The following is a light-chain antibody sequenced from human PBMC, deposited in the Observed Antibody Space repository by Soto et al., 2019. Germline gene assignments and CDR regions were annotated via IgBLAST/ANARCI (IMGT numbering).Light chain of an antibody. CDR1: QSVSSN. J-gene: IGKJ2*02. V-gene: IGKV3-15*01. CDR3: QQYNNWPPWT. Sequence: EIVMTQSPATLSVSPGERATLSCRASQSVSSNLAWYQQKPGQAPRLLIYGASTRATGIPARFSGSGSGTEFTLTISSLQSEDFAVYYCQQYNNWPPWTFGQGTSWRSN. CDR2: GAS.